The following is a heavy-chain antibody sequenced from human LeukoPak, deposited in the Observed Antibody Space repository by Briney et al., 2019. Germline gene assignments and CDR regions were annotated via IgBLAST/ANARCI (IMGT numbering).Heavy chain of an antibody. CDR1: GFTFSSYA. D-gene: IGHD1-26*01. V-gene: IGHV3-23*01. CDR3: AKDRGELPGLDAFDI. J-gene: IGHJ3*02. CDR2: ISGSGGST. Sequence: GGSLRLSCAASGFTFSSYAMSWVRQAPGKGLEWVSAISGSGGSTYYADSVKGRFTISRDNSKNTLYLQMNGLRAEDTAVYYCAKDRGELPGLDAFDIWGQGTMVTVSS.